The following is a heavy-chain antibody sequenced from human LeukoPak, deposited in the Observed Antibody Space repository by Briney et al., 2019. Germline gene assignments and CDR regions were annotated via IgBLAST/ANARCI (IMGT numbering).Heavy chain of an antibody. CDR1: GFTFSSYW. CDR3: SRAIGVRGVIFRYYFDY. V-gene: IGHV3-7*01. J-gene: IGHJ4*02. CDR2: IKQDGSEN. D-gene: IGHD3-10*01. Sequence: PGGFLRISSASAGFTFSSYWMSWVRQAPGGGQGWVANIKQDGSENCYVDCVKGPLTISRTNAKNSLYLPMITLRAEDTAVYYCSRAIGVRGVIFRYYFDYWGQGTLVTVSS.